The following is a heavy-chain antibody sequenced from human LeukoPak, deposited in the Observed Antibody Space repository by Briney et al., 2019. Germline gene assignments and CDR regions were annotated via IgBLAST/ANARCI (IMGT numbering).Heavy chain of an antibody. CDR2: MNPNSGGT. CDR1: GYTFTGYY. Sequence: ASVKVSFKASGYTFTGYYMHWVRQAPGQGLEWMGWMNPNSGGTHYAQKFQGSVTMTRDTSISTAYMELSRLRFDDTAVYYCAKDSGSSNAFDYWGQGTLVTVSS. CDR3: AKDSGSSNAFDY. J-gene: IGHJ4*02. V-gene: IGHV1-2*02. D-gene: IGHD1-26*01.